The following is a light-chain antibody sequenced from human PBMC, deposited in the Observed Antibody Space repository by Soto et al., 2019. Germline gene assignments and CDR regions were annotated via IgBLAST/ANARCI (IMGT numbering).Light chain of an antibody. CDR3: CSYAGSSTFF. Sequence: QSALTQPASVSGSPGQSITISCTGTSSVVGSYNLVSWYQQHPGKAPKLMIYEVSKRPSGVSNRFSGSKSGNTASLTISGLQAEDEADYYCCSYAGSSTFFFGTGTKVTVL. CDR1: SSVVGSYNL. V-gene: IGLV2-23*02. J-gene: IGLJ1*01. CDR2: EVS.